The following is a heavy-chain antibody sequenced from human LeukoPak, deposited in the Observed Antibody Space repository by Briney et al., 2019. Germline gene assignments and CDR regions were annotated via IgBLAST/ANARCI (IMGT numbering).Heavy chain of an antibody. CDR3: ARDSHDFWSGTKNWFDP. CDR2: IYTSGST. Sequence: PSETLSLTCTVSGGSISSYYWSWIRQPAGKGLEWIERIYTSGSTNYNPSLKSRVTMSVDTSKNQFSLKLSSVTAADTAVYYCARDSHDFWSGTKNWFDPWGQGTLVTVSS. J-gene: IGHJ5*02. CDR1: GGSISSYY. D-gene: IGHD3-3*01. V-gene: IGHV4-4*07.